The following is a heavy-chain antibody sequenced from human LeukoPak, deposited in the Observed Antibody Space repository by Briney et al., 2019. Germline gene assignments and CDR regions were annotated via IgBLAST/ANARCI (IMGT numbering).Heavy chain of an antibody. CDR3: ARVTGYMIEDYFDY. Sequence: SETLSLTCTVSGGSISSYYWSWIRQPPGKGLEWIGYIYYSGGTNYNPSPKSRVTISVEPSKNQFSLKLSSVTAAETAVYYCARVTGYMIEDYFDYWGQGTLVTVSS. D-gene: IGHD3-22*01. CDR1: GGSISSYY. V-gene: IGHV4-59*01. CDR2: IYYSGGT. J-gene: IGHJ4*02.